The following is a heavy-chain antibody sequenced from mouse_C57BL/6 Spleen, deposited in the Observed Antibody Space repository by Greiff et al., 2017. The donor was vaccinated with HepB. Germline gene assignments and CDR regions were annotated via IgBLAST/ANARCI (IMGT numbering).Heavy chain of an antibody. V-gene: IGHV1-55*01. CDR3: ARGDDGYFWFAY. D-gene: IGHD2-3*01. J-gene: IGHJ3*01. Sequence: QVQLKQPGAELVKPGASVKMSCKASGYTFTSYWITWVKQRPGQGLEWIGDIYPGSGSTNYNEKFKSKATLTVDTSSSTAYMQLSSLTSEDSAVYYCARGDDGYFWFAYWGQGTLVTVSA. CDR1: GYTFTSYW. CDR2: IYPGSGST.